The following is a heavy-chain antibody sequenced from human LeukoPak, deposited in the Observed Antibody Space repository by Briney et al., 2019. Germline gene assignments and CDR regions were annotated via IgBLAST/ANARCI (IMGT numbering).Heavy chain of an antibody. V-gene: IGHV1-69*05. CDR1: GGTFSSYA. Sequence: SVKVSCTASGGTFSSYAISWVRQAPGQGLEWMGGIIPIFGAANYAQKFQGRVTITTDESTSTAYMELSSLRSEDTAVYYCATGYCSSTSCYAFWFDPWGQGTLVTVSS. D-gene: IGHD2-2*03. CDR2: IIPIFGAA. CDR3: ATGYCSSTSCYAFWFDP. J-gene: IGHJ5*02.